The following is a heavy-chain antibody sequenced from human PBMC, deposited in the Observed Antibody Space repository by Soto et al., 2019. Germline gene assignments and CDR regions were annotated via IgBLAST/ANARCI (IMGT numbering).Heavy chain of an antibody. D-gene: IGHD3-10*01. CDR3: ARDMFRGAPDYFDY. CDR2: IRRKANNYAT. J-gene: IGHJ4*02. V-gene: IGHV3-73*02. Sequence: EVQLVESGGGLVQPGGSLKLSCAASGFIFSDSALHWVRQASGKGLEWVGRIRRKANNYATTYAASVEGRFAISRDDSKNTLYLQMNSLRDEDSAVYYCARDMFRGAPDYFDYWGQGTLVTVSS. CDR1: GFIFSDSA.